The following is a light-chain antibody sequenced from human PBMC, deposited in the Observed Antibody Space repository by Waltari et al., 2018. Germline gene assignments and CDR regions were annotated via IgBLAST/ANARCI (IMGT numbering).Light chain of an antibody. J-gene: IGLJ2*01. V-gene: IGLV2-8*01. CDR1: SSDIGSYTF. CDR2: DVT. Sequence: QSALTQPPSASGSPGQSVTISCTGTSSDIGSYTFVPWYQHHPGKAPKLIIYDVTQRPSGVPDRFSGSKSGNTASLTVSGLQAEDEADYYCASFVGTNNFRVFGGGTRVTVL. CDR3: ASFVGTNNFRV.